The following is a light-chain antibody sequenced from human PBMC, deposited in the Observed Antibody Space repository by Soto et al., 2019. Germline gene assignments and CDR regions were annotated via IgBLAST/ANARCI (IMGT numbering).Light chain of an antibody. Sequence: DIVLAQSPVTLSSSPGESSTLSCRASQSVSSYLAWYQQKPGQAPRLLIYDASNRATGIPARFSGSGSGTDFTLTISSLEPEDFAVYYCQQRSNWPTFGQGTRLEIK. V-gene: IGKV3-11*01. CDR1: QSVSSY. CDR2: DAS. J-gene: IGKJ5*01. CDR3: QQRSNWPT.